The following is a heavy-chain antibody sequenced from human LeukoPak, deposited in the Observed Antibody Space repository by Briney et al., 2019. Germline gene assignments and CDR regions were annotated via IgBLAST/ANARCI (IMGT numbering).Heavy chain of an antibody. CDR1: RFTFSSYG. Sequence: GRSLRLSCAASRFTFSSYGMHWVRQAPGKGLEWVAVISYDGSNKYYADSVKGRFTISRDNSKNTLYLQMNSLRAENTAVYYCAKSGAVAGTGFDYWGQGTLVTVSS. V-gene: IGHV3-30*18. D-gene: IGHD6-19*01. J-gene: IGHJ4*02. CDR3: AKSGAVAGTGFDY. CDR2: ISYDGSNK.